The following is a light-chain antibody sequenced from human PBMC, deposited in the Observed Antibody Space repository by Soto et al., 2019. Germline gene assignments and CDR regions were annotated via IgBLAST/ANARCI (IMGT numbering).Light chain of an antibody. CDR3: SSYTSGSSHYV. CDR2: GVT. V-gene: IGLV2-14*01. Sequence: LTQPASVSGSPGQSITISCTGTSSDVGAYYSVSWYQHHPGKAPKLIIYGVTNRPSGVSNRFSGSKSGNTASLTISGLQAEDEADYHCSSYTSGSSHYVFGTGTKVTVL. CDR1: SSDVGAYYS. J-gene: IGLJ1*01.